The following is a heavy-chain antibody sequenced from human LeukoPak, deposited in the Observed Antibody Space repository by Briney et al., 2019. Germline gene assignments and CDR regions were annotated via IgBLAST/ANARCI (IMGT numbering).Heavy chain of an antibody. CDR3: ARDPHDGSYGMDV. J-gene: IGHJ6*02. Sequence: PSETLSLTCAVSGGSISSGGYSWSWIRQPPGKGLEWIEYIYHSGSTYYNPSLKSRVTISVDRSKNQFSLKLSSVTAADTAVYYCARDPHDGSYGMDVWGQGTTVTVSS. D-gene: IGHD5-24*01. CDR1: GGSISSGGYS. V-gene: IGHV4-30-2*01. CDR2: IYHSGST.